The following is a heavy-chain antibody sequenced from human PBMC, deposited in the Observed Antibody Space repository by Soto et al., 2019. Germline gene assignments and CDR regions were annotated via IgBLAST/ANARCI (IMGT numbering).Heavy chain of an antibody. CDR1: GDSISRSNW. CDR2: IYESGNS. CDR3: AREGTGWKNYFDY. V-gene: IGHV4-4*02. J-gene: IGHJ4*02. D-gene: IGHD6-19*01. Sequence: SETRSLTFVVSGDSISRSNWWSWVRQPPGKGLEWIGEIYESGNSNYNPSLKSRVTMSVDKSKNQFSLKLSSVTAADTAVYYCAREGTGWKNYFDYWGQGTLVTVSS.